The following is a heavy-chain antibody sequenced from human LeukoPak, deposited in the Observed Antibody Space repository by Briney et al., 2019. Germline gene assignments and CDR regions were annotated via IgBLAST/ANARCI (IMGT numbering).Heavy chain of an antibody. Sequence: GGSLRLSCAASGFTVSTNVMNWVRQAPGKGLEWVSVMYNGGATFYADSVRDRFTISNDNSKNTLYHQMNSLRADDTAVYYCARGVCEGNSYFFEPSGRGTLVIVSS. CDR2: MYNGGAT. D-gene: IGHD2-21*01. CDR3: ARGVCEGNSYFFEP. J-gene: IGHJ5*02. CDR1: GFTVSTNV. V-gene: IGHV3-66*01.